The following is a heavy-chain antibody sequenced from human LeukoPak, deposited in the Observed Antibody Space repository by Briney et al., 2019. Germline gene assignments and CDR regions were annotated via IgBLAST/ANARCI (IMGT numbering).Heavy chain of an antibody. CDR3: AGTSSGYYYPIDY. CDR1: GYTFTGYY. CDR2: INPNSGGT. J-gene: IGHJ4*02. V-gene: IGHV1-2*02. D-gene: IGHD3-22*01. Sequence: ASVKVSCKASGYTFTGYYMHWVRQAPGQGLEWMGWINPNSGGTNYAQKFQGRVTMTRDTSISTAYMELSRLRSDDTAVYYCAGTSSGYYYPIDYWGQGTLVTVSS.